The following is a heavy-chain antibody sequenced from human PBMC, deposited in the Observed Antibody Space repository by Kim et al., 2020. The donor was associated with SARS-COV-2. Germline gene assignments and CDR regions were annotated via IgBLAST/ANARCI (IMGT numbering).Heavy chain of an antibody. CDR1: GFTFSSYS. V-gene: IGHV3-21*01. J-gene: IGHJ4*02. Sequence: GGSLRLSCAASGFTFSSYSMNWVRQAPGKGLEWVSSISSSSSYIYYADSVKGRFTISRDNAKNSLYLQMNSLRAEDTAVYYCARVDSSSWPAEGYWGQGTLVTVSS. CDR3: ARVDSSSWPAEGY. D-gene: IGHD6-13*01. CDR2: ISSSSSYI.